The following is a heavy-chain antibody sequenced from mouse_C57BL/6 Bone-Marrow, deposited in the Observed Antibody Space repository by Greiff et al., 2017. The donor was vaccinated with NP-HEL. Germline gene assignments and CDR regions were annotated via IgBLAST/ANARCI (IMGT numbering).Heavy chain of an antibody. CDR2: SRNKANDYTT. CDR1: GFTFSDFY. Sequence: EVHLVESGGGLVQSGRSLRLSCATSGFTFSDFYMEWVRQAPGKGLEWIAASRNKANDYTTEYSASVKGRFIVSRDTSQSILYLQMNALRAEDTAIYYCARDALGYFDVWGTGTTVTVSS. J-gene: IGHJ1*03. CDR3: ARDALGYFDV. V-gene: IGHV7-1*01.